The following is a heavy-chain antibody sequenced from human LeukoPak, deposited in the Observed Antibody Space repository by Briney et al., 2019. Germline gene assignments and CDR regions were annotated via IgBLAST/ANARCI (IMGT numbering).Heavy chain of an antibody. CDR1: GYTFTGYY. D-gene: IGHD1-26*01. V-gene: IGHV1-46*01. CDR3: AREDDTGRYMGDDAFDI. CDR2: INPSGGSS. Sequence: ASVTVSCKASGYTFTGYYMHWVRQAPGQGLEWMGIINPSGGSSSYAQKFQGRVTMTRDMSTSTVYMELSSLRSEDTAVYYCAREDDTGRYMGDDAFDIWGQGTMVTVSS. J-gene: IGHJ3*02.